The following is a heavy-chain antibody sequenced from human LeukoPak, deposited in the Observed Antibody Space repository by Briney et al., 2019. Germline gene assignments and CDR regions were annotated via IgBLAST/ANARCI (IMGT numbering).Heavy chain of an antibody. D-gene: IGHD1-26*01. V-gene: IGHV4-39*07. J-gene: IGHJ3*02. CDR3: ARGSLRARAFDI. Sequence: PSETLSLTCTVSGGSISSSSYYWGWIRQPPGKGLEWIGEINHSGSTNYNPSLKSRVTISVDTSKNQFSLKLSSVTAADTAVYYCARGSLRARAFDIWGQGTMVTVSS. CDR1: GGSISSSSYY. CDR2: INHSGST.